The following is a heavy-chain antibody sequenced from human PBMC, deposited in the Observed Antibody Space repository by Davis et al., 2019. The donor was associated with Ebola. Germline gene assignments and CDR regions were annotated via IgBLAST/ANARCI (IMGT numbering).Heavy chain of an antibody. Sequence: GESLKISCAASGFTFSSYSMSWVRQAPGKGLEWVSVISGSSGSTFYADSVKGRFTISRDNSENTLYLQMSSLTVDDTAVYYCVRAVFHEVLDYWGQGTPVTVSS. D-gene: IGHD3-3*01. CDR1: GFTFSSYS. CDR3: VRAVFHEVLDY. J-gene: IGHJ4*02. CDR2: ISGSSGST. V-gene: IGHV3-23*01.